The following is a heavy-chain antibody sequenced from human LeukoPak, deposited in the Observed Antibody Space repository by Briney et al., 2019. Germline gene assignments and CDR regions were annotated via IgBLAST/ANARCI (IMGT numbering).Heavy chain of an antibody. D-gene: IGHD6-25*01. CDR3: ARGAATYDFQY. J-gene: IGHJ1*01. V-gene: IGHV4-4*07. CDR1: GGSISGYY. CDR2: IHTNHGT. Sequence: SETLSLTCTVSGGSISGYYWSWVRQPAGKGLEWIGRIHTNHGTNFNPSLKSRVTMSLDTSKNQFSLKLTSVTAADTAVYYCARGAATYDFQYWGQGTLVAVSS.